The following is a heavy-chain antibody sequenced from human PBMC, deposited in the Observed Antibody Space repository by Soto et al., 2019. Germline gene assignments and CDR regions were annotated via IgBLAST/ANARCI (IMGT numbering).Heavy chain of an antibody. V-gene: IGHV3-11*01. Sequence: VPLVESGGGLVKPGGSLRLSCAASGFDLSDYYMSWIRQAPGKGLEWVSYISSSSRTIFYADSVRGRFTISRDNAENLVYLQMDSLRAEDTALYYCARNSDHFDSWGQGTLVTVSS. CDR1: GFDLSDYY. J-gene: IGHJ5*01. CDR3: ARNSDHFDS. CDR2: ISSSSRTI. D-gene: IGHD6-13*01.